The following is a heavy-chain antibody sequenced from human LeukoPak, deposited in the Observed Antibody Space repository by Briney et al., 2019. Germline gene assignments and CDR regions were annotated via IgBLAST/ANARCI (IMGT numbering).Heavy chain of an antibody. J-gene: IGHJ5*02. V-gene: IGHV4-34*01. CDR3: ARAKGTVPAAINNWFDP. Sequence: PSGTPSPTCAVYGGSFSGYYWSWVRPPPGKGVGGVGGNNHSGSTNYNPSLKSRVTISVDTSKNQFSLKLSSVTAADTAVYYCARAKGTVPAAINNWFDPWGQGTLVTVSS. CDR2: NNHSGST. CDR1: GGSFSGYY. D-gene: IGHD2-2*01.